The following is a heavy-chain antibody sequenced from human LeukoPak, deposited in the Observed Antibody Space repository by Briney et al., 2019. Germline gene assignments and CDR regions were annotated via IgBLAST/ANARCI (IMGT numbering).Heavy chain of an antibody. CDR3: AREGAAAVDYFDY. D-gene: IGHD6-13*01. J-gene: IGHJ4*02. CDR1: GFTFSSYW. V-gene: IGHV3-7*03. CDR2: IKQDGSEK. Sequence: GGSLRLSCAASGFTFSSYWMSWVRQAPGKGLEWVANIKQDGSEKYYVDSVKGRSTISRDNAKNSLYLQMNSLRAEDTAVYCCAREGAAAVDYFDYWGQGTLVTVSS.